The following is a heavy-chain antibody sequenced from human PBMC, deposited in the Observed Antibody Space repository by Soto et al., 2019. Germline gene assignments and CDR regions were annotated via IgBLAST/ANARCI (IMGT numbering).Heavy chain of an antibody. CDR2: IDLSGST. V-gene: IGHV1-46*03. CDR1: GYTFTSYY. D-gene: IGHD4-17*01. Sequence: ASVKVSCKASGYTFTSYYMHWVRQAPGQGLEWMGIIDLSGSTACAQKFQGRLTMTRDTSTSTVYMELSSLRSGDTAVYYCARAVRGDYNGATRDYWGQGTLVIVSS. CDR3: ARAVRGDYNGATRDY. J-gene: IGHJ4*02.